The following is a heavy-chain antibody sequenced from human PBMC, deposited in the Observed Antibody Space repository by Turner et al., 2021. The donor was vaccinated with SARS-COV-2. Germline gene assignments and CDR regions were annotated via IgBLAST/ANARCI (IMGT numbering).Heavy chain of an antibody. CDR3: ARGRGARSYYYYGMDV. D-gene: IGHD1-26*01. Sequence: EVQLVESGGGLVQPGGSLRLSCAASGFTFSSYNINWIRQGPGKGREWVSYISSSSSTIYYADSVKGRFTISRDNAKNSLYLQINSLRAEDTAVYYCARGRGARSYYYYGMDVWGQGTTVTVSS. V-gene: IGHV3-48*01. CDR2: ISSSSSTI. CDR1: GFTFSSYN. J-gene: IGHJ6*02.